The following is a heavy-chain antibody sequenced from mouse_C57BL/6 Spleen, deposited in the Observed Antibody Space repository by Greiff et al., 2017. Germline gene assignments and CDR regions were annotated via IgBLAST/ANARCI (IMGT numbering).Heavy chain of an antibody. V-gene: IGHV2-5*01. J-gene: IGHJ4*01. D-gene: IGHD2-4*01. Sequence: QVQLQQSGPGLVQPSQSLSITCTVSGFSLTSYGVHWVRQSPGKGLEWLGVIWRGGSTAYNAAFRSRLSITKNNSKSQVFFKMNSLQADDTAIYYCAIYYDNAMDYWGQGTSVTVSS. CDR1: GFSLTSYG. CDR2: IWRGGST. CDR3: AIYYDNAMDY.